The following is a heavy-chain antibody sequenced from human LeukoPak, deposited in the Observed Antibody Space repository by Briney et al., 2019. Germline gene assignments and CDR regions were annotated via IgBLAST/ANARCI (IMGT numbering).Heavy chain of an antibody. J-gene: IGHJ4*02. CDR2: IYTSGST. V-gene: IGHV4-61*02. Sequence: PSETLSLTCTVSGGSISSGSYYWSRIRQPAGKGLEWIGRIYTSGSTNYNPSLKSRVTISVDTSKNQFSLKLSSVTAADTAVYYCARSTHDIYSGSRYFDYWGQGTLVTVSS. D-gene: IGHD1-26*01. CDR1: GGSISSGSYY. CDR3: ARSTHDIYSGSRYFDY.